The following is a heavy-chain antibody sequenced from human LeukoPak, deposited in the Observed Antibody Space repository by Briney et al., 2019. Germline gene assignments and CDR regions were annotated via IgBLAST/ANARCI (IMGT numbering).Heavy chain of an antibody. J-gene: IGHJ5*02. CDR2: INPNSGGT. D-gene: IGHD6-13*01. CDR1: GYTFTGYY. V-gene: IGHV1-2*04. Sequence: GASVKVSCKASGYTFTGYYMHWVRQAPGQGLEWMGWINPNSGGTNYAQKFQGWVTMTRDTSISTAYMELSRLRSDDTAVYYCARERSFGSSWYIGWFDPWGQGTLVTVSS. CDR3: ARERSFGSSWYIGWFDP.